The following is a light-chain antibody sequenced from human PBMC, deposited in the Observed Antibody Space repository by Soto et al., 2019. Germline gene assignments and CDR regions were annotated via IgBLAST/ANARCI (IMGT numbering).Light chain of an antibody. Sequence: DIQMTQSPPTLPAFVGDTVTITCRASQSVSSWLAWYQQKPGTAPNLLIYDASSLASGVPSRFSGSGSGTKFTLTLRRLQPDDFATYYCQQYISFPTTFGQGTKVEMK. J-gene: IGKJ1*01. CDR3: QQYISFPTT. CDR2: DAS. V-gene: IGKV1-5*01. CDR1: QSVSSW.